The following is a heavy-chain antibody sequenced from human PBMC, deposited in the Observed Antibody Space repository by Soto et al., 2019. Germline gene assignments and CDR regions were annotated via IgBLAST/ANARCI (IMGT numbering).Heavy chain of an antibody. CDR1: GVSTSVGVYY. D-gene: IGHD2-2*01. CDR3: ARIGNPDASLSFDY. V-gene: IGHV4-31*03. Sequence: QVQLQESGPGLVKPSHTLSLTCTVSGVSTSVGVYYWNWVRQRPGQGPEWIGYTYHTGSTYYNPSVKSRVTISVDPSKNQFYLRLSSVNAADTDVYYCARIGNPDASLSFDYWGQGTLVTVSS. J-gene: IGHJ4*02. CDR2: TYHTGST.